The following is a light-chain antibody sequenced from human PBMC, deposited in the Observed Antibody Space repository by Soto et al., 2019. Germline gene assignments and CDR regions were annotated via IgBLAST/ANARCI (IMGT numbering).Light chain of an antibody. CDR2: DVS. V-gene: IGLV2-14*03. CDR3: SSYTTADTHVV. J-gene: IGLJ2*01. Sequence: QSVLTQPASVSGFPGQSITISCTGTSSDVGGYNYVSWYQQHPGKAPKLMIYDVSNRPSGVSNRFSGSKSGNTASLTISGLQAEDKADYYCSSYTTADTHVVFGGGTKLTVL. CDR1: SSDVGGYNY.